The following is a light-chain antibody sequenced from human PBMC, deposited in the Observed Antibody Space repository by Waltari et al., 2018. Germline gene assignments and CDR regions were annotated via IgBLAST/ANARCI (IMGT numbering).Light chain of an antibody. CDR2: EVS. V-gene: IGLV2-11*01. CDR3: GSYVKGGTFI. Sequence: QPPSVSKSLGQSVTISCTGTKNDIGDHNGVSWYQQHPGTAPRLLVYEVSDRPSGVSDRFSGSKSGNPASLTISGLQTEDEADYYCGSYVKGGTFIFGGGT. CDR1: KNDIGDHNG. J-gene: IGLJ1*01.